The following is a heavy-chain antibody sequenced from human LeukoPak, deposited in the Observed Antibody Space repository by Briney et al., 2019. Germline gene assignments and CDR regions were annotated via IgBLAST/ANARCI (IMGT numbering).Heavy chain of an antibody. Sequence: PSETLSLTCTVSGGSISSGDYYLSWIRQPPGKGLQWIGYIYYSGSTYYNPSLKSRVTISVDTSKNQFSLPLSSVTAADTAVYYCARGDIVVVPAAIRSHDAFDIWGQGTMVTVSS. J-gene: IGHJ3*02. CDR2: IYYSGST. V-gene: IGHV4-30-4*08. CDR3: ARGDIVVVPAAIRSHDAFDI. CDR1: GGSISSGDYY. D-gene: IGHD2-2*02.